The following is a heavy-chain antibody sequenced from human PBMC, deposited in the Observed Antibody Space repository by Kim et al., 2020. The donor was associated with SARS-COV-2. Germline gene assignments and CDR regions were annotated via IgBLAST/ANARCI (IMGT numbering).Heavy chain of an antibody. D-gene: IGHD3-22*01. J-gene: IGHJ4*02. V-gene: IGHV3-21*01. CDR2: ISSSSSYI. Sequence: GGSLRLSCAASGFTFSSYSMNWVRQAPGKGLEWVSSISSSSSYIYYADSVKGRFTISRDNAKNSLYLQMNSLRAEDTAVYYCARASSYDSSGYHALFDYWGQGTLVTVSS. CDR1: GFTFSSYS. CDR3: ARASSYDSSGYHALFDY.